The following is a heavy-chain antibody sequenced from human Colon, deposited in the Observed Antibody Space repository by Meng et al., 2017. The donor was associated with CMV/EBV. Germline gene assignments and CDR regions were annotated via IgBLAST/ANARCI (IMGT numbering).Heavy chain of an antibody. CDR3: AREDYMVGGVIIGTIWFDP. V-gene: IGHV1-2*02. Sequence: TGYKLHWVRRAPGQGLEWMGWINPNSGETSYAEKFQGRVTMTRDTSISTAYMELRRLRSDDTAVYDCAREDYMVGGVIIGTIWFDPWGQGTLVTVAS. D-gene: IGHD3-10*01. CDR1: TGYK. CDR2: INPNSGET. J-gene: IGHJ5*02.